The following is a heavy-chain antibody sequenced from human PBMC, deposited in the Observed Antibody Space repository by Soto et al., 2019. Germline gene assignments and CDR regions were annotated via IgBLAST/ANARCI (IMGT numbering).Heavy chain of an antibody. CDR2: IIPIFDAT. CDR1: GGTFSRHS. J-gene: IGHJ4*02. V-gene: IGHV1-69*01. D-gene: IGHD3-10*01. CDR3: ARDLTSVRGS. Sequence: QVQMVQSGAEVKKPGSSARVSCKVSGGTFSRHSISWVRQAPGQGLEWMGGIIPIFDATQYAQKFQGRLTIASDESTSTYHMDLSGLSPEVTARYYCARDLTSVRGSWGEGILVIVS.